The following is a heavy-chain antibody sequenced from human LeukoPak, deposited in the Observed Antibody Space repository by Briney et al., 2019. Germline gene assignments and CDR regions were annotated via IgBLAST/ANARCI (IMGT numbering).Heavy chain of an antibody. D-gene: IGHD2-15*01. V-gene: IGHV4-59*01. J-gene: IGHJ6*03. Sequence: PSETLSLTCTVSGGSISSYYWSWIQQPPGKGLEWIGYIYYSGSTNYNPSLKSRVTISVDTSKNQFSLKLSSVTAADTAVYYCARASYCSGGSCYNYYYYYYMDVWGKGTTVTVSS. CDR1: GGSISSYY. CDR3: ARASYCSGGSCYNYYYYYYMDV. CDR2: IYYSGST.